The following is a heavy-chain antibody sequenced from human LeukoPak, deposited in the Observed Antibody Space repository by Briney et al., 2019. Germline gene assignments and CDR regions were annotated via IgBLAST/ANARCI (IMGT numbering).Heavy chain of an antibody. CDR2: ISGSGGSK. CDR3: AKLAVGATIPDGYFDY. D-gene: IGHD1-26*01. CDR1: GFTFSSYA. Sequence: PGGSLRLSCAASGFTFSSYAMSWVRQAPGKGLEWVSVISGSGGSKYYADSVKGRFTISRDNSKNTLYLQMNSLRAEDTAVYYCAKLAVGATIPDGYFDYWGQGTLVTVSS. V-gene: IGHV3-23*01. J-gene: IGHJ4*02.